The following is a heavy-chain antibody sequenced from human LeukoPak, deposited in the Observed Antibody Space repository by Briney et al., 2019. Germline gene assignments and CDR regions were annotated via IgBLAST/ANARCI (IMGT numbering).Heavy chain of an antibody. Sequence: GGSLRLSCAASGFTFSSYAMSWVRQAPGKGLEWVSAISGGGGSTHYADSVKGRFTISRDNSKNTLYLQMSSLRAGDTAIYYCAKSSYYDSSGYYREYYFDYWGQGTLVTVSS. CDR3: AKSSYYDSSGYYREYYFDY. D-gene: IGHD3-22*01. V-gene: IGHV3-23*01. CDR2: ISGGGGST. CDR1: GFTFSSYA. J-gene: IGHJ4*02.